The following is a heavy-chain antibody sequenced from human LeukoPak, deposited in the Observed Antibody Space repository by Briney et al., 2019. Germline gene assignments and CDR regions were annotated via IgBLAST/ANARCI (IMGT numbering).Heavy chain of an antibody. CDR3: ARQPYSSSSGFY. CDR2: IYTSGST. J-gene: IGHJ4*02. CDR1: GRSISSGSYY. V-gene: IGHV4-61*02. D-gene: IGHD6-6*01. Sequence: SQTLSLTCTVSGRSISSGSYYWRWIRQPAGKGLEGFGRIYTSGSTNYNPSLKTRVTISVDTSKNQFSLKLSSVTAADTAVYYCARQPYSSSSGFYWGQGTLVTVSS.